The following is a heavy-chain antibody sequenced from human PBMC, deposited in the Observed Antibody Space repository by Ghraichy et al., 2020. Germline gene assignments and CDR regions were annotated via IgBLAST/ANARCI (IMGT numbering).Heavy chain of an antibody. CDR3: AGDRLPGSYRGLHV. CDR2: IKQDGSEK. CDR1: GLTFSSYW. J-gene: IGHJ6*02. D-gene: IGHD7-27*01. Sequence: GGSLRLSCEVFGLTFSSYWMSWVRQAPGKGLEWVANIKQDGSEKYYVDSVKGRFTISRDNADNSLYLQLNSLRDEDTAVYYCAGDRLPGSYRGLHVWGQGTTVTVSS. V-gene: IGHV3-7*03.